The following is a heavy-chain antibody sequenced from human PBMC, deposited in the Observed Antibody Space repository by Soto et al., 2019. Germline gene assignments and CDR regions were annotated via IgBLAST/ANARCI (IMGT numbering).Heavy chain of an antibody. CDR2: ISSSSDYI. CDR1: GFTFTSYT. CDR3: ARARVYATGPLDF. D-gene: IGHD6-13*01. V-gene: IGHV3-21*06. J-gene: IGHJ4*02. Sequence: PGGSLRLSCAASGFTFTSYTMNWVHQAPGKGLEWVSSISSSSDYIYYADSMKGRVTISRDNAKNSLFLDMNSLTGEDTAVYYCARARVYATGPLDFWGQGPLVTVSS.